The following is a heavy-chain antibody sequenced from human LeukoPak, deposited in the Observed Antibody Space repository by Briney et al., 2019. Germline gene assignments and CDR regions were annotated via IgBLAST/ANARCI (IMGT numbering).Heavy chain of an antibody. V-gene: IGHV3-48*03. D-gene: IGHD4-17*01. J-gene: IGHJ4*02. Sequence: GGSLRLSCAASGFTFSSYEMNWVRQAPGKGLEWVSYISSSGSTIYYADSVKGRFTISRDNAKNSLYLQMNSLRAEDTAVYYCARDGDTVTNDIDYWGQGTLVTVSS. CDR2: ISSSGSTI. CDR1: GFTFSSYE. CDR3: ARDGDTVTNDIDY.